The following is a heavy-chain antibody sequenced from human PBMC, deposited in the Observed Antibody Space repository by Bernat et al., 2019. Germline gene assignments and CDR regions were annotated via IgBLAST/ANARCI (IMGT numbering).Heavy chain of an antibody. CDR2: ISYDGSNK. Sequence: QVQLVESGGGVVQPGRSLRLSCAASGFTFSSYGMHWVRQAPGKGLEWVAVISYDGSNKYYADSVKGRFTISRDNSKNTLYLQMNSLRAEDTAVYYCAKDDCSSTSCYEYAFDTWGQGTMVTVSS. CDR3: AKDDCSSTSCYEYAFDT. D-gene: IGHD2-2*01. CDR1: GFTFSSYG. J-gene: IGHJ3*02. V-gene: IGHV3-30*18.